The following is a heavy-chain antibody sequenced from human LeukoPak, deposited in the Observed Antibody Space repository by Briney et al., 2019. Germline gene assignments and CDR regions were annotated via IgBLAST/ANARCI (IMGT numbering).Heavy chain of an antibody. V-gene: IGHV4-59*01. CDR2: IYYSGST. CDR1: GGSISSYY. Sequence: PSETLSLTCTVSGGSISSYYWSWIRQPPGKGLEWIGYIYYSGSTNYNPSLKSRVTISVDTSKNQFSLKLSSVTAADTAVYYCARSFDDILTGYYFWGQGTLVTVSS. CDR3: ARSFDDILTGYYF. D-gene: IGHD3-9*01. J-gene: IGHJ4*02.